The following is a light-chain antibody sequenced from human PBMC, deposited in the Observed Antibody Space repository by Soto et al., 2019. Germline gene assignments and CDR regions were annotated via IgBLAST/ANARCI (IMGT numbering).Light chain of an antibody. J-gene: IGLJ3*02. V-gene: IGLV2-23*03. Sequence: QSALTQPASVSGSPGQSITISCTGTSRDVGSYSLVSWYQQHPGKAPKLMIYEGSQRPSGVSNRFSGSKSGNTASLTITGLQGEDEADYYCCSYAGSSTFVFGGGTKLTVL. CDR3: CSYAGSSTFV. CDR1: SRDVGSYSL. CDR2: EGS.